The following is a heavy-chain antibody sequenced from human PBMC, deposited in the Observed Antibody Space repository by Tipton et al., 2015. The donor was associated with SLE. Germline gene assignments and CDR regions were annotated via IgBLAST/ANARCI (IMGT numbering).Heavy chain of an antibody. CDR3: AKDLTWD. J-gene: IGHJ4*02. D-gene: IGHD1-14*01. V-gene: IGHV3-21*04. CDR2: ISSSSSYI. CDR1: GFTFSSYS. Sequence: SLRLSCAASGFTFSSYSMNWVRQAPGKGLEWVSSISSSSSYIYYADSVKGRFTISRDNSKNSLYLQMNSLRTEDTALYYCAKDLTWDWGQGTLVTVSS.